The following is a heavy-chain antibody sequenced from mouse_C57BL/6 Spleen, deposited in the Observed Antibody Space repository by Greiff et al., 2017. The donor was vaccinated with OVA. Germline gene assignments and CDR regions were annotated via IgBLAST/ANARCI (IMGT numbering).Heavy chain of an antibody. CDR2: IYPGSGST. V-gene: IGHV1-55*01. Sequence: VQLQQPGAELVKPGASVKMSCKASGYPFTRYWVTWVKQRPGQGLEWIGDIYPGSGSTNYNEKFKSKATLTVDTSSSTAYMQLSSLTSEDSAVYYCARGLGREYYFDYWGQGTTLTVSS. J-gene: IGHJ2*01. CDR3: ARGLGREYYFDY. CDR1: GYPFTRYW. D-gene: IGHD4-1*01.